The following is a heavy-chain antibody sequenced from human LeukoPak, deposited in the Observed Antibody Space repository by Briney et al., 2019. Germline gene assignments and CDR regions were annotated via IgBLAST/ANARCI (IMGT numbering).Heavy chain of an antibody. Sequence: GGALRLSCAASGFTFSSYSMNWVRQAPGKGLEWVSSISSSSSYIYYADSVKGRFTISRDNAKNSLYLQMNSLRAEDTAVYYCARASSRLDFDYWGQGTLVTVSS. J-gene: IGHJ4*02. V-gene: IGHV3-21*01. CDR2: ISSSSSYI. CDR1: GFTFSSYS. CDR3: ARASSRLDFDY. D-gene: IGHD6-13*01.